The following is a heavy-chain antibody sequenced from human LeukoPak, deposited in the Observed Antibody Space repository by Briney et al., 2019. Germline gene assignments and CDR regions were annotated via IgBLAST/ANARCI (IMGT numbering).Heavy chain of an antibody. V-gene: IGHV3-48*03. CDR3: ATKYPHHDYGDYEYYYYYMDV. CDR1: GFTFSSYE. Sequence: GGSLRLSCAASGFTFSSYEMNWVRQAPGKGLEWVSYISSSGSTIYYADSVKGRFTISRDNAKNSLYLQMNSLRAEDTAVYYCATKYPHHDYGDYEYYYYYMDVWGKGTTVTISS. CDR2: ISSSGSTI. D-gene: IGHD4-17*01. J-gene: IGHJ6*03.